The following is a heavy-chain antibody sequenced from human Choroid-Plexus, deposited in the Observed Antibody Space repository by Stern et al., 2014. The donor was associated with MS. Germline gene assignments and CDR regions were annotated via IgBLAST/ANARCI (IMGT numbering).Heavy chain of an antibody. J-gene: IGHJ5*02. V-gene: IGHV3-30*18. D-gene: IGHD2/OR15-2a*01. CDR2: VSHDGSYK. CDR3: AKDRQYLTYFFDH. CDR1: GFTFGSCA. Sequence: VQLVQSGGGVVQPGRPLRLSCVASGFTFGSCAMHWVRQAPGKGLEWGGGVSHDGSYKYYADSVKGSFTISRDNSQNTLYMQMSSLRPEDTAVYYCAKDRQYLTYFFDHWGQGSLVTVSS.